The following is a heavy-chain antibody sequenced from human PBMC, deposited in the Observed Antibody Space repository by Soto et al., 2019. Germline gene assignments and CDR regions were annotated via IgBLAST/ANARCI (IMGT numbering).Heavy chain of an antibody. CDR1: GFTFSSYW. Sequence: GGSLRLSCAASGFTFSSYWMSWVRQAPGKGLEWVANIKQDGSEKYYVDSVKGRFTISRDNAKNSLYLQMNSLRAEDTAVYYCARDLSRVPYSSSSRGYYYGMDVWGQGTTVTVSS. D-gene: IGHD6-6*01. V-gene: IGHV3-7*03. J-gene: IGHJ6*02. CDR3: ARDLSRVPYSSSSRGYYYGMDV. CDR2: IKQDGSEK.